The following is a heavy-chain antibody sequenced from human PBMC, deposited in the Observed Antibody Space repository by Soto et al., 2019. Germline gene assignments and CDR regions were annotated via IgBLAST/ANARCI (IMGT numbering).Heavy chain of an antibody. CDR3: AKDDTFNYYGAGSLSNYLDH. J-gene: IGHJ4*02. Sequence: QVQLVESGGGVVQPGTSLRLSCEASGFTFSNHGMHWVRQAPGKGLEWVAVISYEARTSYYAESAKGRFTISRDNSKNTLYLQMSSLRAEDTAVYYCAKDDTFNYYGAGSLSNYLDHWGQGILVTVSS. D-gene: IGHD3-10*01. CDR1: GFTFSNHG. V-gene: IGHV3-30*18. CDR2: ISYEARTS.